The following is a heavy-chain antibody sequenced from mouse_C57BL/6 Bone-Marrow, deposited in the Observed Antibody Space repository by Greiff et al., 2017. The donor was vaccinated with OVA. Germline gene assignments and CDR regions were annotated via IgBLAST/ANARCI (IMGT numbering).Heavy chain of an antibody. CDR2: LYPGSGNT. CDR1: GYNFTDDY. Sequence: VQLQQSGAELVRPGASVKLSCTASGYNFTDDYINWVKQRPGQGLEWIARLYPGSGNTYYNAKFKGKATLTAEKSSSTAYMQLRSLTSEDSAVFFCERPPNVHVSRWADYWGQGTTLTV. CDR3: ERPPNVHVSRWADY. D-gene: IGHD1-1*01. V-gene: IGHV1-76*01. J-gene: IGHJ2*01.